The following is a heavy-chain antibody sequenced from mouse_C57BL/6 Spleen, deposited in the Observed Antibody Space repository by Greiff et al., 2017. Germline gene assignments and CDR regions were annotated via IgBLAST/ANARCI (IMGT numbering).Heavy chain of an antibody. CDR1: GYTFTSYW. V-gene: IGHV1-53*01. J-gene: IGHJ2*01. Sequence: QVQLQQPGTELVKPGASVKLSCKASGYTFTSYWMHWVKQRPGQGLEWIGNINPSNGGTNYNEKFKSKATLTVDKSSSTAYMQLSSLTSEDSSVYYGAKSGYYGSGNYFDYWGQGTTLTVSS. D-gene: IGHD1-1*01. CDR2: INPSNGGT. CDR3: AKSGYYGSGNYFDY.